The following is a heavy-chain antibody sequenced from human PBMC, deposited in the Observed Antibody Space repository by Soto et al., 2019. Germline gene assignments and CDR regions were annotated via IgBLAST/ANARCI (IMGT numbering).Heavy chain of an antibody. D-gene: IGHD3-16*02. V-gene: IGHV4-34*01. J-gene: IGHJ5*02. CDR2: INHSGST. CDR3: ARAPPYDYVWGSYRSNWFDP. Sequence: SETLSLTCAVYGGSFSGYYWSWIRQPPGKGLEWIGEINHSGSTNYNQSLKSRVTISVDTPKNQFSLKLSSVTAADTAVYYCARAPPYDYVWGSYRSNWFDPWGQGTLVTVSS. CDR1: GGSFSGYY.